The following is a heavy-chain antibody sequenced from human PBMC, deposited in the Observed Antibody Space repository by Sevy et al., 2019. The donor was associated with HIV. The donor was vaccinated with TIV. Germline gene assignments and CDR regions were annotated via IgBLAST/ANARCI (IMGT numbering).Heavy chain of an antibody. CDR2: ISYDGSNK. J-gene: IGHJ6*02. D-gene: IGHD3-10*01. CDR1: GFTFSSYA. CDR3: AREIGSGSGSYDPMQYNSYDGMDV. V-gene: IGHV3-30-3*01. Sequence: GGSLRLSCAASGFTFSSYAMHWVRQAPGKGLEWVAVISYDGSNKYYADSLKGRFTISRDNSNHTPYLQMNSLRAEAMAVYYWAREIGSGSGSYDPMQYNSYDGMDVWGQGTTVTVSS.